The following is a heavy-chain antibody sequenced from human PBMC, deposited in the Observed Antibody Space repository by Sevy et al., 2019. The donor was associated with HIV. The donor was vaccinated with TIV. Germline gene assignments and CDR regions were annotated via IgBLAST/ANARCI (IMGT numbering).Heavy chain of an antibody. CDR1: GFTFSSYA. J-gene: IGHJ4*02. D-gene: IGHD5-12*01. V-gene: IGHV3-23*01. CDR2: IIGSGIST. CDR3: AKGIGYSGYETDY. Sequence: GGSLRLSCAASGFTFSSYAMSWVRQAPGKGLEWVSAIIGSGISTYYADSVKGRFTISRDNSKNTLYLQMNNLGAEDTAVFYCAKGIGYSGYETDYWVQGTLVTVSS.